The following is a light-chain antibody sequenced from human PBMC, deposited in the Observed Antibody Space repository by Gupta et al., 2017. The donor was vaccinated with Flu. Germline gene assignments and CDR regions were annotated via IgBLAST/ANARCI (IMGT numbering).Light chain of an antibody. V-gene: IGLV3-21*02. CDR3: QVGDPTSDHGV. CDR2: DDS. CDR1: EIGTNI. Sequence: GETTKITGGGTEIGTNIVNWYQQNPGRAPVLFVNDDSNRHSGVPDRFSGSNSGTTATLTITRVEAGDEADYYCQVGDPTSDHGVFGGGTKLTVL. J-gene: IGLJ3*02.